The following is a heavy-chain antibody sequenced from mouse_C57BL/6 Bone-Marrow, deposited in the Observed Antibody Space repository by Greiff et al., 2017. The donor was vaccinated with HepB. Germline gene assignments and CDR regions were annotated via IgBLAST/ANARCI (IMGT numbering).Heavy chain of an antibody. CDR2: IWSGGST. D-gene: IGHD1-3*01. J-gene: IGHJ4*01. CDR3: AREPYNSASGWALEY. Sequence: VQLMESGPGLVQPSQSLSITCTVSGFSLTSYGVHWVRQSPGKGLEWLGVIWSGGSTDYNAAFISRLSISKDNSKSQVFFKMNSLQADDTAIYYSAREPYNSASGWALEYWGQGTSDTVSS. V-gene: IGHV2-2*01. CDR1: GFSLTSYG.